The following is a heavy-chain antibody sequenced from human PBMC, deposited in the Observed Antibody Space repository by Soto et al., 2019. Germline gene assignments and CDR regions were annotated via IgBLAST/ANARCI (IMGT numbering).Heavy chain of an antibody. V-gene: IGHV4-34*01. CDR3: ARVGSGSYYNGDY. Sequence: ETLSLTCAVYGGSFSVYYWSWIRQPPGKGLEWIGEINHSGSTNYNPSLKSRVTISVDTSKNQFSLKLSSVTAADTAVYYCARVGSGSYYNGDYWGQGTLVTVSS. CDR2: INHSGST. D-gene: IGHD3-10*01. CDR1: GGSFSVYY. J-gene: IGHJ4*02.